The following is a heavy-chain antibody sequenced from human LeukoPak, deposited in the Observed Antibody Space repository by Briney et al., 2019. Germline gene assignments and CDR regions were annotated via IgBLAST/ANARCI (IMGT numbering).Heavy chain of an antibody. CDR2: IYHSGST. CDR1: GYSITSGCY. J-gene: IGHJ4*02. V-gene: IGHV4-38-2*02. Sequence: SETLSLTCTVSGYSITSGCYWGCMRQPPGKGLEWIGSIYHSGSTYYNPSLKSRVTISVATSKNQFSLKLICVTAADTAMYYCARRRVVVVAAKGGVVDYWGQGTLVTVSS. D-gene: IGHD2-15*01. CDR3: ARRRVVVVAAKGGVVDY.